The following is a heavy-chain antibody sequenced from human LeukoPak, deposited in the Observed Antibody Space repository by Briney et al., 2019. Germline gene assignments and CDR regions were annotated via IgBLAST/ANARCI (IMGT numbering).Heavy chain of an antibody. CDR3: ARILSSSHAFDI. CDR1: GFTLSTYW. J-gene: IGHJ3*02. Sequence: GGSLRLSCAASGFTLSTYWMNWVRQAPGKGLEWVASISSNSRNTHYADSLKGRFTISRDNAKNSLYLQMNSLRAEDTAVYYCARILSSSHAFDIWGQGTMVTVSS. V-gene: IGHV3-21*01. D-gene: IGHD2-2*01. CDR2: ISSNSRNT.